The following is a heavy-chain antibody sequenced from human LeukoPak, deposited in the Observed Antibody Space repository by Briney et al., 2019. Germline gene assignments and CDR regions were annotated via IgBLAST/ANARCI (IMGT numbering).Heavy chain of an antibody. CDR1: GGSISSSNW. CDR2: IYHSGST. D-gene: IGHD5-18*01. J-gene: IGHJ5*02. CDR3: ARARIQLWLSWFDP. Sequence: SGTLSLTCAVSGGSISSSNWWSWVRQPPGKGLEWIGEIYHSGSTNYNPSLKSRVTISVDTSKNQFSLKLSSVTAADTAVYYCARARIQLWLSWFDPWGQGTLVTVSS. V-gene: IGHV4-4*02.